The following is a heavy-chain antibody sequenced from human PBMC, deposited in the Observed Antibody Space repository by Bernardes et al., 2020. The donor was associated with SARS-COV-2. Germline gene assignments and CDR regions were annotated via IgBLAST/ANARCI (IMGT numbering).Heavy chain of an antibody. D-gene: IGHD3-10*02. CDR3: AKSVFGDGYPSGY. CDR1: GFTFTNYA. CDR2: ICRSGSTT. J-gene: IGHJ4*02. V-gene: IGHV3-23*01. Sequence: RGSMSLSCAAPGFTFTNYAMTWARQAPGKGLEWVSAICRSGSTTYYADSVKGRFTIARDNSKNTLYLQMNSLSAEDTDVYYCAKSVFGDGYPSGYWGQGTLVTVSA.